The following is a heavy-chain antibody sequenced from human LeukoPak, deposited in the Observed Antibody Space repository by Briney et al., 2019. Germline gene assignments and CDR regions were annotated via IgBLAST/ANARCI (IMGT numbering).Heavy chain of an antibody. Sequence: VASVKVSCKASGYTFIGYYMHWVRQAPGQGLEWMGWINPNSGGTNYAQKFQGRVTMTRDTSISTAYMELSRLRSDDTAVYYCARGDTLVVVAATFPYFDYWGQGTLVTVSS. CDR3: ARGDTLVVVAATFPYFDY. CDR2: INPNSGGT. D-gene: IGHD2-15*01. J-gene: IGHJ4*02. V-gene: IGHV1-2*02. CDR1: GYTFIGYY.